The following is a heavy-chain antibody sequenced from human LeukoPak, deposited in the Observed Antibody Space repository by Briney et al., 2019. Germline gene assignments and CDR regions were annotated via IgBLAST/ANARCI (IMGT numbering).Heavy chain of an antibody. Sequence: GGTLRLSCAASGFTFSSSWMSWVRQAPGKGLEWVANIKQDGSEKFYVDSVKGRFTISRDNAKNSLYLQMNSLRAEDSAVYYCAELGITMIGGVWGKGTTVTIS. CDR2: IKQDGSEK. V-gene: IGHV3-7*01. CDR1: GFTFSSSW. D-gene: IGHD3-10*02. CDR3: AELGITMIGGV. J-gene: IGHJ6*03.